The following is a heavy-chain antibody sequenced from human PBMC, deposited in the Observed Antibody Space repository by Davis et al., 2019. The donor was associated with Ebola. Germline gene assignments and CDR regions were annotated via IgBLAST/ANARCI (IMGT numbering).Heavy chain of an antibody. V-gene: IGHV1-2*02. Sequence: ASVKVSCKTSGYIFTGYYMHWVRQAPGQGLEWMGWINPNTDDRGYVQKFQDRVTMTRDTSINTVYMQLRGVTSDDTAVYFCARESGYCSSTSCSKQSFDYWGQGTLVTVSS. J-gene: IGHJ4*02. CDR2: INPNTDDR. CDR3: ARESGYCSSTSCSKQSFDY. D-gene: IGHD2-2*01. CDR1: GYIFTGYY.